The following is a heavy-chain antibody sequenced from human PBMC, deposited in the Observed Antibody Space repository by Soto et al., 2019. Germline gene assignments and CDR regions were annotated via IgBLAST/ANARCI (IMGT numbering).Heavy chain of an antibody. J-gene: IGHJ4*02. CDR3: ARCLSFSFGGVILDDY. D-gene: IGHD3-16*02. CDR1: GYTFTSYG. Sequence: RASVKVSCKASGYTFTSYGISWVRQAPGQGLEWMGWISAYNGNTNYAQKLQGRVTMTTDTSTSTAYMELRSLRSDDTAVYYCARCLSFSFGGVILDDYWGQGTLVTVSS. CDR2: ISAYNGNT. V-gene: IGHV1-18*01.